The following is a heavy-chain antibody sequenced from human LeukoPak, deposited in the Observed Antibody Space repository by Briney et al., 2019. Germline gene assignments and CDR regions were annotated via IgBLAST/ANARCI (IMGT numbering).Heavy chain of an antibody. CDR3: GRGRTMVRGPVDY. V-gene: IGHV1-2*02. J-gene: IGHJ4*02. CDR2: INPNSAYT. CDR1: GYAFIDYY. Sequence: ASVKVSCKASGYAFIDYYIYWVRQAPGRGPEFMGWINPNSAYTHFAQKFQGRVTMTRDTSITTAYMDLTRLTSDDTAVYFCGRGRTMVRGPVDYWGQGTLITVSS. D-gene: IGHD3-10*01.